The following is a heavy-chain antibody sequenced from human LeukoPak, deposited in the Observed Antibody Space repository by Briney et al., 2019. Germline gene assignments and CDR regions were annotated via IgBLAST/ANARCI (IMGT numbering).Heavy chain of an antibody. CDR1: GGSISSSSYY. V-gene: IGHV4-39*07. J-gene: IGHJ4*02. CDR2: IYYSGST. CDR3: ASEPGGQLVKYDYVWGSYRKGYFDY. Sequence: SETLSLTCTVSGGSISSSSYYCGWIRQPPGKGLEWIGSIYYSGSTYYNPSLKSRVTISVDTSKNQFSLKLSSVTAADTAVYYCASEPGGQLVKYDYVWGSYRKGYFDYWGQGTLVTVSS. D-gene: IGHD3-16*02.